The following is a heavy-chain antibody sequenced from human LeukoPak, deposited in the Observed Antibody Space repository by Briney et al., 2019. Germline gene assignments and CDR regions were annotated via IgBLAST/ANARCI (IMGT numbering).Heavy chain of an antibody. V-gene: IGHV1-8*01. D-gene: IGHD1-1*01. J-gene: IGHJ4*02. CDR2: MSPNSGDT. CDR3: ASNPPNTGDFYY. CDR1: GYTFTSYD. Sequence: GASVKVSCKASGYTFTSYDINWVRQAPGQGLEWMGWMSPNSGDTGYAQKFQGRVSMTRDTSISTAYMELGSLRSEDTAVYYCASNPPNTGDFYYWGLGSLVTASS.